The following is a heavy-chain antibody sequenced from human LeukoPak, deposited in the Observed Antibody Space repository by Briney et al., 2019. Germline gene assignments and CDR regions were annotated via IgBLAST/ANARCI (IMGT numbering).Heavy chain of an antibody. J-gene: IGHJ6*03. CDR1: GGSFTGYY. CDR3: ARVRMGSYYYYYMDV. D-gene: IGHD1-14*01. CDR2: INHSGST. V-gene: IGHV4-34*01. Sequence: SETLSLTCAVYGGSFTGYYWNWIRQPPGKGLEWIGEINHSGSTNYNPSLKSRVTISVDTSKNQFSLKLSSVTAADTAVYYCARVRMGSYYYYYMDVWGEGTTVTVSS.